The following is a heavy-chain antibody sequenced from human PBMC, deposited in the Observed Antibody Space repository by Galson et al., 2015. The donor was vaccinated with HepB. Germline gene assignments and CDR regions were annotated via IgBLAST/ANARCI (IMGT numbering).Heavy chain of an antibody. Sequence: SLRLSCAASGFTFSSYSMNWVRQAPGKGLEWVSYISSSSSSIYYADSVKGRFTISRDNAKNSLYLQMNSLRAEDTAVYYCASLYYDILTGYYSSRYYYYGMDVWGQGTTATVSS. CDR3: ASLYYDILTGYYSSRYYYYGMDV. D-gene: IGHD3-9*01. J-gene: IGHJ6*02. CDR2: ISSSSSSI. V-gene: IGHV3-48*04. CDR1: GFTFSSYS.